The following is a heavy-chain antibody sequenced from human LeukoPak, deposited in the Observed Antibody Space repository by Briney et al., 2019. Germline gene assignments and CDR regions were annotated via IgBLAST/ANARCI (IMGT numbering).Heavy chain of an antibody. J-gene: IGHJ3*02. CDR1: GGSFSGYY. Sequence: PSETLSLTCAVYGGSFSGYYWSWIRQPPGKGLEWIGYVYYSGSTNYNPSLKSRVTISVDTSKNQFSLKLSSVTAADTAVYYCARDTLSLSWAFDIWGQGTMVTVSS. V-gene: IGHV4-59*12. CDR3: ARDTLSLSWAFDI. D-gene: IGHD2/OR15-2a*01. CDR2: VYYSGST.